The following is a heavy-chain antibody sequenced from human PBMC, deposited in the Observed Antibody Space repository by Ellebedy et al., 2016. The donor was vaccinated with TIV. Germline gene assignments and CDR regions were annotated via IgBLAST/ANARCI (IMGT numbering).Heavy chain of an antibody. CDR1: RFTFSGYW. CDR3: ARDGAYGDYSPGYYGMDV. Sequence: GGSLRLSCAASRFTFSGYWMSWVRQAPGKGLEWVANINGDGSKTYYVDSVKGRFTISRDNGKNSVYLQMNSLRTEDTALYYCARDGAYGDYSPGYYGMDVWGQGTTVTVSS. CDR2: INGDGSKT. V-gene: IGHV3-7*03. D-gene: IGHD4-17*01. J-gene: IGHJ6*02.